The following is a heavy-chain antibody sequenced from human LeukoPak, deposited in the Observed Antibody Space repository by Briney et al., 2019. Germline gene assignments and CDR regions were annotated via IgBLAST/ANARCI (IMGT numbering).Heavy chain of an antibody. V-gene: IGHV3-23*01. CDR2: ISGRGDRT. D-gene: IGHD2-2*01. CDR3: LIPAMNY. J-gene: IGHJ4*02. Sequence: GSLRLSCEVSRFSFGSYAMTWVRQAPGKGLEWVSAISGRGDRTSYADAVKGRVTISRDNSKNTLYLQMNSLRVEDTAVYYPLIPAMNYWGQGTLVIVSS. CDR1: RFSFGSYA.